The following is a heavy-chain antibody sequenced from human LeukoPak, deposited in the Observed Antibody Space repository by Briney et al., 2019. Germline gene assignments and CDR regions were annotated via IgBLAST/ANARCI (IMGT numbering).Heavy chain of an antibody. CDR2: ISGTSSNI. CDR3: ARRGDYHDY. CDR1: GFTFSSLS. J-gene: IGHJ4*02. V-gene: IGHV3-48*02. Sequence: RGSLRLSCTASGFTFSSLSMNWVRQAPEKGLEWVSYISGTSSNIYYADSVKGRFTISRDNAKNSLYLQMNSLRDEDTAVYYCARRGDYHDYWGQGTLVTVSS.